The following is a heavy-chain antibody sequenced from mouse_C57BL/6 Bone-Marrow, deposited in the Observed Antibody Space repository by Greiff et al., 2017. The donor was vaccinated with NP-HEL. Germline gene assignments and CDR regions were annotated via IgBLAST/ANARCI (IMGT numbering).Heavy chain of an antibody. CDR1: GYTFTSYW. CDR3: ARGITTVVAFYWYFDV. Sequence: VQLQQPGAELVKPGASVKLSCKASGYTFTSYWMHWVKQRPGRGLEWIGRIDPNSGGTKYNEKFKSKATLTVDKPSSTAYMQLSSLTSDDSAVYYCARGITTVVAFYWYFDVWGTGTTVTVSS. CDR2: IDPNSGGT. J-gene: IGHJ1*03. D-gene: IGHD1-1*01. V-gene: IGHV1-72*01.